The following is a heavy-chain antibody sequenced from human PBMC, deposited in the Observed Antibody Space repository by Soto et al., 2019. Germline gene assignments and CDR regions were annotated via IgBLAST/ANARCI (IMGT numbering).Heavy chain of an antibody. J-gene: IGHJ6*03. CDR3: ARWDYSNISSTYSYCMVV. Sequence: QLQLQESGPGLVKPSETLSLTCTVSGGSVRSSRYYWGWIRQPPGKGLEWIGRIYYSGNTYYNLSLKSRVTISLDTSKTQFSLRLSSVTAADTAVYYCARWDYSNISSTYSYCMVVWGKGTTVTVSS. D-gene: IGHD4-4*01. V-gene: IGHV4-39*01. CDR2: IYYSGNT. CDR1: GGSVRSSRYY.